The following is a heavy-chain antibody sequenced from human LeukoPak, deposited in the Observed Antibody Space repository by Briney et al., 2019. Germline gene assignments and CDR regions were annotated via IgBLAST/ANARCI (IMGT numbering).Heavy chain of an antibody. D-gene: IGHD2-2*01. J-gene: IGHJ4*02. CDR3: VRLVAVPDAYFDY. CDR2: IATSSDYI. CDR1: GFTFSTYS. Sequence: PGGSLRLSCAASGFTFSTYSMNWVRQAPGKGLEWVSSIATSSDYIYYAGSLKGRFTISRDNAKNTLYLQMNSLRAEDTAVYYCVRLVAVPDAYFDYWGQGTLVTVSS. V-gene: IGHV3-21*01.